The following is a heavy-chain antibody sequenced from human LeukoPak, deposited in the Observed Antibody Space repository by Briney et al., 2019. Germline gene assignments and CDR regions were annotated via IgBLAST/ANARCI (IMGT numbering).Heavy chain of an antibody. Sequence: GGSLRLSCAASGFTFSSYSMNWVRQAPGKGLEWVSYISSSSTIYYADSVKGRFTISRDNAKNSLYLQMNSLRDEDTAVYYCARAGGGGPDYWGQGTLVTVSS. CDR1: GFTFSSYS. V-gene: IGHV3-48*02. CDR2: ISSSSTI. D-gene: IGHD3-16*01. J-gene: IGHJ4*02. CDR3: ARAGGGGPDY.